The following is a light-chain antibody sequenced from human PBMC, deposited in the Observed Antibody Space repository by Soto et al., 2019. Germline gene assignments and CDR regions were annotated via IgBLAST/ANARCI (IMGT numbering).Light chain of an antibody. CDR1: QSIRNKY. V-gene: IGKV3-20*01. J-gene: IGKJ1*01. CDR2: GSS. Sequence: EIVLTQSPGTLSLSPRERATLSCTASQSIRNKYLSWYQQKPGQAPRLLSYGSSNRATGIPDRFSGSGAGTDFTLTISRLEPEDFAVYYCQQYDSIPTTFGPGAKVEIK. CDR3: QQYDSIPTT.